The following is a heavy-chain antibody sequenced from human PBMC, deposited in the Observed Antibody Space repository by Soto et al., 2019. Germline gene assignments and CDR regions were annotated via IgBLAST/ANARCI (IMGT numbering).Heavy chain of an antibody. J-gene: IGHJ4*02. D-gene: IGHD1-7*01. CDR1: GGSISSYY. Sequence: QVQLQESGPGLVKPSETLSLTCTVSGGSISSYYWSWIRQPPGKGLEWIGYIYYSGSTNYNTSLKSRVTISVDTSKNQFSLKLSSVTAADTAVYYCARHGWDYVQWGQGTLVTVSS. CDR2: IYYSGST. CDR3: ARHGWDYVQ. V-gene: IGHV4-59*08.